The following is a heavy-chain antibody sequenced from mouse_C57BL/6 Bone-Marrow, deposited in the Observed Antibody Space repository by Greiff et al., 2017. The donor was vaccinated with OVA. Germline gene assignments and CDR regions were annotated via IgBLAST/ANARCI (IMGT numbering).Heavy chain of an antibody. V-gene: IGHV2-9-1*01. D-gene: IGHD2-4*01. Sequence: VQVVESGPGLVAPSQRLSITCPVSGFSLTSYAISWVRQPPGKGLEWLGVIWTGGGTNYNSALKSRLSISKDNSKSQVFLKMNSLQTDDTARYYCAREGPHYDYYFDYWGQGTTLTVSS. CDR2: IWTGGGT. CDR1: GFSLTSYA. J-gene: IGHJ2*01. CDR3: AREGPHYDYYFDY.